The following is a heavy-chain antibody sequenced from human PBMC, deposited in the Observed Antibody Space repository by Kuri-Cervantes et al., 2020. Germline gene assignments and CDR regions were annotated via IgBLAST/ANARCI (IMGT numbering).Heavy chain of an antibody. CDR1: GFTFSSYW. J-gene: IGHJ4*02. D-gene: IGHD2-2*01. V-gene: IGHV3-7*01. CDR2: IKQDGSEK. Sequence: GESLKISCAASGFTFSSYWMSWVRQAPGKGLEWVANIKQDGSEKYYVDSVKGRFTISRDNAKNSLYLQMNSLRAEDTAVYYCARDAKYQLLLTYWGQGTLVTVSS. CDR3: ARDAKYQLLLTY.